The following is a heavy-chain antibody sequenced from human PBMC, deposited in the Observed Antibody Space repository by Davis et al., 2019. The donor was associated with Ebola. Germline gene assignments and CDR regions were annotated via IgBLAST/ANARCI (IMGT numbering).Heavy chain of an antibody. J-gene: IGHJ6*03. CDR2: TYYASNEWYH. CDR3: ARGWLRTGMDV. CDR1: GDSVSINRGA. Sequence: HSQTLSLTCAISGDSVSINRGAWNWIRQSPSRGLEWLGRTYYASNEWYHHYALSVESRITINLDTSKDQFSLQLKFVTPEDTALYYCARGWLRTGMDVWGEGTTVTVSS. D-gene: IGHD5-18*01. V-gene: IGHV6-1*01.